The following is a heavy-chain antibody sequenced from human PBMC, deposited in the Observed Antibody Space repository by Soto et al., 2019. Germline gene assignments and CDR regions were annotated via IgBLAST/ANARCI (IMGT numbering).Heavy chain of an antibody. CDR2: IKQDGSEK. CDR3: ARDGVGDYDFWSGYYRGPADYYYGMDV. CDR1: GFTFSSYW. V-gene: IGHV3-7*05. Sequence: GGSLRLSCAASGFTFSSYWMSWVRQAPGKGLEWVANIKQDGSEKYYVDSVKGRFTISRDNAKNSLYLQRNSLRAEDTAVYYCARDGVGDYDFWSGYYRGPADYYYGMDVWGQGTTVTVSS. D-gene: IGHD3-3*01. J-gene: IGHJ6*02.